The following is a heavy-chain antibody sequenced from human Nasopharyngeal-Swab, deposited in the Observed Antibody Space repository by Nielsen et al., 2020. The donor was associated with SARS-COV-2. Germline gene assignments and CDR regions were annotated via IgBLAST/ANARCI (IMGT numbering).Heavy chain of an antibody. CDR2: ISSGSSTI. V-gene: IGHV3-48*01. CDR1: GFTFSSYG. Sequence: GGSLRLSCAVSGFTFSSYGMNWVRQAPGKGLEWVSYISSGSSTIYYADSVKGRFTISRDNAKNSLYLQMNSLRGEDTAVYYCATDWGSSSPFDYWGQGTLVTVSS. CDR3: ATDWGSSSPFDY. D-gene: IGHD6-6*01. J-gene: IGHJ4*02.